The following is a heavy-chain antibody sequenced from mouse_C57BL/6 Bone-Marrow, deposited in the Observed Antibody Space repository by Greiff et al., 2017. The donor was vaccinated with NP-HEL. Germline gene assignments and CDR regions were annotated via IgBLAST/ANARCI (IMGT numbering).Heavy chain of an antibody. CDR3: ARDGYYYGTLFAY. CDR2: IFPGSGST. V-gene: IGHV1-75*01. D-gene: IGHD1-1*01. J-gene: IGHJ3*01. Sequence: VKLQESGPELVKPGASVKISCKASGYTFTDYYINWVKQRPGQGLEWIGWIFPGSGSTYYNEKFKGKATLTVDKSSSTAYMLLSSLTSEDSAVYFCARDGYYYGTLFAYWGQGTLVTVSA. CDR1: GYTFTDYY.